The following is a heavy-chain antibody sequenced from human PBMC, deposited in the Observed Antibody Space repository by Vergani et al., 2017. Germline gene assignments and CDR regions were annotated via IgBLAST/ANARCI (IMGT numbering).Heavy chain of an antibody. Sequence: VQLVESGGGVVQPGGSLRLSCAASGFTFDDYAMHWVRQAPGKGLEWVSLISGDGGSTYYADSVKGRFTISRDNSKNSLYLQMNSLRSEDTAVYYCARDDYGDENYFDYWGQGTLVTVSS. D-gene: IGHD4-17*01. CDR2: ISGDGGST. CDR1: GFTFDDYA. J-gene: IGHJ4*02. CDR3: ARDDYGDENYFDY. V-gene: IGHV3-43*02.